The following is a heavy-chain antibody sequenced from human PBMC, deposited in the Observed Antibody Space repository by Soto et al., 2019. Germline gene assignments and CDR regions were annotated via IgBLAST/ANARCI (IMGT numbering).Heavy chain of an antibody. J-gene: IGHJ6*02. Sequence: GASAKVGCKYSVGTKNSYTISWVRQAPEQGLEWMGRISPIHGIANYAQKLQGRVTITADTSTSTAYMELRSLRSDDTAVYYCARVKYSPPYYYYYGMDVWGQGTTVTVSS. D-gene: IGHD5-18*01. CDR1: VGTKNSYT. CDR2: ISPIHGIA. V-gene: IGHV1-69*02. CDR3: ARVKYSPPYYYYYGMDV.